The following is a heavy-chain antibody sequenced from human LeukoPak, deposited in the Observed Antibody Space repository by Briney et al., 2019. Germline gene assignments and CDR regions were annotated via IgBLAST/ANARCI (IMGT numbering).Heavy chain of an antibody. Sequence: PGGSLRLSCAASGFTVSSNYMSWVRQAPGKGLEWVSVIYSGGSTYYADSVKGRFTISRDNSKNTLYLQMNSLRAEDTAVYYCASVPGIYRTPNYYTDVWGKGPTVTVSS. J-gene: IGHJ6*03. CDR2: IYSGGST. V-gene: IGHV3-53*01. CDR1: GFTVSSNY. D-gene: IGHD3-16*02. CDR3: ASVPGIYRTPNYYTDV.